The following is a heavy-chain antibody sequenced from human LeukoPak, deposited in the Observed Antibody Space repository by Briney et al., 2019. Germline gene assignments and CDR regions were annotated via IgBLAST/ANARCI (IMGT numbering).Heavy chain of an antibody. D-gene: IGHD6-13*01. V-gene: IGHV4-39*01. CDR1: GGSISSSSYY. CDR3: ARIAAAGITFDY. CDR2: IYYSGST. J-gene: IGHJ4*02. Sequence: PSETLSLTCTVSGGSISSSSYYWGWIRQPPGKGLEWIGSIYYSGSTYCNPSLKSRVTISVDTSKNQFSLKLSSVTAADTAVYYCARIAAAGITFDYWGQGTLVTVSS.